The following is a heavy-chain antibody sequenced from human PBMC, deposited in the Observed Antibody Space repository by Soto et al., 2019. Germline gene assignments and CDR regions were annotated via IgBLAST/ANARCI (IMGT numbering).Heavy chain of an antibody. CDR2: MNPNSGNT. CDR1: GYTFTSYD. V-gene: IGHV1-8*01. CDR3: ARKGAYYDILTGYFDVDYYGMDV. J-gene: IGHJ6*02. D-gene: IGHD3-9*01. Sequence: WASVKVSCKASGYTFTSYDINWVRQATGQGLEWMGWMNPNSGNTGYAQKFQGRVTMTRNTSISTAYMELSSLRSEDTAVYYCARKGAYYDILTGYFDVDYYGMDVWGQGTTVTVSS.